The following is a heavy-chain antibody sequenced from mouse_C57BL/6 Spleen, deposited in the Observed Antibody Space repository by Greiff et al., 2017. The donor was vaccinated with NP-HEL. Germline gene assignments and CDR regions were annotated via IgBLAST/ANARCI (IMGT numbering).Heavy chain of an antibody. CDR1: GYTFTSYW. V-gene: IGHV1-69*01. D-gene: IGHD1-1*01. J-gene: IGHJ1*03. CDR2: IDPSDSYT. Sequence: VQLQQPGAELVMPGASVKLSCKASGYTFTSYWMHWVKQRPGQGLEWIGEIDPSDSYTNYNQKFKGKSTLTVDKSSSTAYMQLSSLTSEDSAVYYCARVTTVVAHWYFDVWGTGTTVTVSS. CDR3: ARVTTVVAHWYFDV.